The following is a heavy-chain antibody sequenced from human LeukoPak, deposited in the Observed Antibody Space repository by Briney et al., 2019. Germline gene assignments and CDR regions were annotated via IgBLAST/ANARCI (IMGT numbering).Heavy chain of an antibody. J-gene: IGHJ3*02. D-gene: IGHD4-17*01. CDR2: IYPGDSNT. V-gene: IGHV5-51*01. Sequence: GESLKISCEASGYTFTSYWIAWVRQTPGKGLEWMGIIYPGDSNTRYSPSFRGQVTISADKSISTAYLQWSSLKASDTAMYYCARLTTVTTLGAFDIWGHGTMFTVSS. CDR3: ARLTTVTTLGAFDI. CDR1: GYTFTSYW.